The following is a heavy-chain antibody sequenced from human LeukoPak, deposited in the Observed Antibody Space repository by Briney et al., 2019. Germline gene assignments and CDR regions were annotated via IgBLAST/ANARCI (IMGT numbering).Heavy chain of an antibody. Sequence: SETLSLTCTVSGGSISSSSFYWGWIRQSRGKGLEWIGSIYYSGNTYYNPSLKSRVTISVDMSENQFSLKLSSVTAADTAVYYCARDRHYYYGSGSYCGEFDPWGQGTLVTVSS. J-gene: IGHJ5*02. D-gene: IGHD3-10*01. CDR2: IYYSGNT. V-gene: IGHV4-39*07. CDR3: ARDRHYYYGSGSYCGEFDP. CDR1: GGSISSSSFY.